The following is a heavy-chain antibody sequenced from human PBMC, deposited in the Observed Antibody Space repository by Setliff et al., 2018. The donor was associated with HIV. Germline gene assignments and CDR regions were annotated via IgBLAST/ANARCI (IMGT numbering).Heavy chain of an antibody. CDR3: ATLAAAGESYDY. Sequence: TLSLTCTVYGGSFSGYYWNWVRQPPGKGLEWIGEINHNENSNCSPSLKSRVTLSVDKSKNQFSLRLSSVTAADTAVYYCATLAAAGESYDYWGQGSLVTVSS. D-gene: IGHD6-13*01. V-gene: IGHV4-34*10. J-gene: IGHJ4*02. CDR2: INHNENS. CDR1: GGSFSGYY.